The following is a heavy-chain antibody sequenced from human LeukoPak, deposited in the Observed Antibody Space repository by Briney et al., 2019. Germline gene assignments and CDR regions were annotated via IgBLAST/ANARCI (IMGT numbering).Heavy chain of an antibody. Sequence: QAGRSLRLSCAASGFTFSSYAMHWVRQAPGKGLEYVSAISSNGGSTYYADSVKGRFTISRDNSKNTLYLQMSSLRAEDTAVYYCVMGGMAVAGPLSSYFDYWGQGTLVTVSS. CDR2: ISSNGGST. CDR3: VMGGMAVAGPLSSYFDY. V-gene: IGHV3-64D*06. D-gene: IGHD6-19*01. J-gene: IGHJ4*02. CDR1: GFTFSSYA.